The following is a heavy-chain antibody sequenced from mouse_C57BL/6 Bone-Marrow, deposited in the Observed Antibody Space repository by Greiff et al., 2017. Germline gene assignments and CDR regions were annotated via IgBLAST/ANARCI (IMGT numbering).Heavy chain of an antibody. CDR2: IHPNSGST. CDR1: GYTFTSYW. V-gene: IGHV1-64*01. D-gene: IGHD2-4*01. J-gene: IGHJ3*01. Sequence: QVQLQQPGAELVKPGASVKLSCKASGYTFTSYWMHWVKQRPGQGLEWIGMIHPNSGSTNYNEKFKSKATLTVDKSSSTAYMQLSSLTSEDAAVYYCARGRLRPWFAYWGQGTLVTVSA. CDR3: ARGRLRPWFAY.